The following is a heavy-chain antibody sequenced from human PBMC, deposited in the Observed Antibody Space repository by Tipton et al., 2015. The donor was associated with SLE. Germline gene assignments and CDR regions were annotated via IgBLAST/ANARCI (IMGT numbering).Heavy chain of an antibody. CDR3: VARDSSLTHEETDI. V-gene: IGHV3-9*01. CDR2: VSWNSGSI. Sequence: SLRLSCTASGFMFDDYAMHWVRQGPGKGLEWVSSVSWNSGSIGYADSVKGRFTISRDNAKNSLYLQMNSLRSDDTAFYYCVARDSSLTHEETDIWGQGTMVTVSS. D-gene: IGHD3-22*01. J-gene: IGHJ3*02. CDR1: GFMFDDYA.